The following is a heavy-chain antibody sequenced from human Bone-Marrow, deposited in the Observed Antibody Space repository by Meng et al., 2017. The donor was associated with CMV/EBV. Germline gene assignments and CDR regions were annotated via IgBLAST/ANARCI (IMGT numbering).Heavy chain of an antibody. CDR3: ARDPGDFWSAISGYYYGMDV. Sequence: GESLKISCAASGFTFSSYWMHWVRQAPGKGLVWVSRINSDGSSTSCADSVKGRFTISRDNAKNTVYLQMNSLRAEDTAVYYCARDPGDFWSAISGYYYGMDVWGQGTTVTVSS. CDR1: GFTFSSYW. CDR2: INSDGSST. D-gene: IGHD3-3*01. V-gene: IGHV3-74*01. J-gene: IGHJ6*02.